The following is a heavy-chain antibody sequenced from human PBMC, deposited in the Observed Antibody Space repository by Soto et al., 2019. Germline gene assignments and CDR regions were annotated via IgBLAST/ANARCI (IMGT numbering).Heavy chain of an antibody. CDR1: GYTFTSYG. CDR2: ISAYNGNT. Sequence: GESLKISCKASGYTFTSYGISWVRQAPGQGLEWMGWISAYNGNTNYAQKLQGRVTMTTDTSTSTAYMELRSLRSDDTAVYYCAREEAARVRFYYYYGMDVWGQGTTVTVSS. V-gene: IGHV1-18*01. J-gene: IGHJ6*02. CDR3: AREEAARVRFYYYYGMDV. D-gene: IGHD6-6*01.